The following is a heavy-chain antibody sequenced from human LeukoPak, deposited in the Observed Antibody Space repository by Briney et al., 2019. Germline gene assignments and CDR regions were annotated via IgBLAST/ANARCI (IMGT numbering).Heavy chain of an antibody. CDR2: ITGSGAVT. D-gene: IGHD2-21*02. CDR1: GFSFSTYA. V-gene: IGHV3-23*01. Sequence: GGSLRLSCAASGFSFSTYAMSWVRQAPGKGLEWVSSITGSGAVTLYADSVKGRFTISRDNSKNTLYLQMNSLRAEDTAVYYCARDLMVTAPIDYWGQGTLVTVSS. CDR3: ARDLMVTAPIDY. J-gene: IGHJ4*02.